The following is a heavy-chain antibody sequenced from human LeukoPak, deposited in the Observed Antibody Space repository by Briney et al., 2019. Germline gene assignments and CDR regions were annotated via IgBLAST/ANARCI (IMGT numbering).Heavy chain of an antibody. CDR3: ARDVEGGTFDI. Sequence: GGSLRLSCAASGFTFSSYAMSWVRQAPGKGLEWVSAISGSGGSTYYADSVKGRFTISRDNAKNSLFLEMSSLRADDTAVYFCARDVEGGTFDIWGQGTTVTVSS. CDR2: ISGSGGST. CDR1: GFTFSSYA. V-gene: IGHV3-23*01. D-gene: IGHD3-16*01. J-gene: IGHJ3*02.